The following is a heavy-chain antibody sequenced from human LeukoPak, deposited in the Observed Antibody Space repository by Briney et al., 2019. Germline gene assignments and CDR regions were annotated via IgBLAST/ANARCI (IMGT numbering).Heavy chain of an antibody. V-gene: IGHV4-38-2*01. CDR2: IFHSGIA. CDR3: GRAGFGTASNRFYYYMDV. CDR1: NYPITSDYY. Sequence: SQTLSLTCEVSNYPITSDYYWVWIRQPPGQGLEWIGQIFHSGIAHYNPSLKSRVTMSVDTSRSQFSVTLNSVTAADTAVYYCGRAGFGTASNRFYYYMDVWGKGTTVTVSS. D-gene: IGHD3-16*01. J-gene: IGHJ6*03.